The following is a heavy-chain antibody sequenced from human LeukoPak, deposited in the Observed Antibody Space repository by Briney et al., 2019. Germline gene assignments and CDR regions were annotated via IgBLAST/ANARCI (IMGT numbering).Heavy chain of an antibody. CDR3: ARVRHCSGGSCYYFDY. J-gene: IGHJ4*02. CDR2: IWYDGSNK. D-gene: IGHD2-15*01. Sequence: PGRSLRLSCAASGLTFSSYGMHWVRQAPGKGLEWVAVIWYDGSNKYYADSVKGRFTISRDNSKNTLYLQMNSLRAEDTAVYYCARVRHCSGGSCYYFDYWGQGTLVTVSS. V-gene: IGHV3-33*01. CDR1: GLTFSSYG.